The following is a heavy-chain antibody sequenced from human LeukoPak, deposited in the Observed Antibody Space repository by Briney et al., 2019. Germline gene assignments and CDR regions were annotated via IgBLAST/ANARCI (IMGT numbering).Heavy chain of an antibody. D-gene: IGHD2-2*01. CDR3: AKESHLGTNCLDY. CDR1: GFTFSSYS. J-gene: IGHJ4*02. Sequence: PGGSLRLSCAASGFTFSSYSMNWVRQAPGKGLEWVSSISSSSSYIYYADSVKGRFTISRDNSKNTLFLQMNSLRPEDSAVYYCAKESHLGTNCLDYWGQGTLVTVSS. CDR2: ISSSSSYI. V-gene: IGHV3-21*01.